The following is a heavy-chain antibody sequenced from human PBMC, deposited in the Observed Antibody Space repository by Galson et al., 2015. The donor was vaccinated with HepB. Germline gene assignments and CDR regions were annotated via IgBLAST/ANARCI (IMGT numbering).Heavy chain of an antibody. Sequence: SLRLSCAASGFTFSSYAMSWVRQAPGKGLEWVSAISGSGGSTYYADSVEGRFTISRDNSKNTLYLQMNSLRAEDTAVYYCAKSPVPAATGFDYWGQGTLVTVSS. CDR1: GFTFSSYA. CDR3: AKSPVPAATGFDY. J-gene: IGHJ4*02. V-gene: IGHV3-23*01. CDR2: ISGSGGST. D-gene: IGHD2-2*01.